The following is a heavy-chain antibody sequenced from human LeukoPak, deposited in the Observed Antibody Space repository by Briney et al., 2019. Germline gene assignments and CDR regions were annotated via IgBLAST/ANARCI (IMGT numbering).Heavy chain of an antibody. D-gene: IGHD2-2*02. CDR3: ARDRDCGSTSCYNAFDI. CDR2: ISDDGSNK. J-gene: IGHJ3*02. CDR1: GFTLSSYE. Sequence: PGGSLSLSCEASGFTLSSYEMHWVRQAPGKGLEWVAVISDDGSNKYYADSVKGRFTISRDNAKNTLYLQMNSLRAEDTAVYYCARDRDCGSTSCYNAFDIWGQGTMVTVSS. V-gene: IGHV3-30*01.